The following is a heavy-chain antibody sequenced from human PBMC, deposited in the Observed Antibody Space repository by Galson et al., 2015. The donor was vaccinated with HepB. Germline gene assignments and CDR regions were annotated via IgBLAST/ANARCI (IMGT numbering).Heavy chain of an antibody. D-gene: IGHD3-22*01. V-gene: IGHV1-58*01. Sequence: SVKVSCKASGFTFTTPAVQWVRQARGQRLEWIGWIVVGSGNTNYAQKFQERVTITRDMSTSTAYMELSSLRSEDTAVYYCAAGDDYSDSSGYFYPFDYWGQGTLVTVSS. CDR3: AAGDDYSDSSGYFYPFDY. CDR1: GFTFTTPA. CDR2: IVVGSGNT. J-gene: IGHJ4*02.